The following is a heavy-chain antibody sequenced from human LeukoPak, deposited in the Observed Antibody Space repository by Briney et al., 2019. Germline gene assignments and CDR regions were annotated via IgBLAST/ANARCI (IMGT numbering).Heavy chain of an antibody. CDR3: ARDRRWELPGP. Sequence: KTSQTLSLTCTVSGGSISSGGYYWSWIRQPPGKGLEWIGYIYHSGSTYYNPSLKSRVTISVDRSKNQFSLKLSSVTAADTAVYYCARDRRWELPGPWGQGTLVTVSS. CDR2: IYHSGST. D-gene: IGHD1-26*01. V-gene: IGHV4-30-2*01. CDR1: GGSISSGGYY. J-gene: IGHJ5*02.